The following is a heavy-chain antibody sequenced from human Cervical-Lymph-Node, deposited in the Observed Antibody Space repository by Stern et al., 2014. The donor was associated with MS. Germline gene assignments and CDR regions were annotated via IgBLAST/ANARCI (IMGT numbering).Heavy chain of an antibody. CDR3: VSDASGWKN. CDR1: GILFSGAS. D-gene: IGHD3-10*01. J-gene: IGHJ4*02. CDR2: IRSKTNGYTT. Sequence: EVQLVQSGGGLVQPGGSLKLSCAASGILFSGASMHWVRQPSGKGLEWIGRIRSKTNGYTTTYTASVKDRFTISRDDSKNTAYLQMDSLKTEDTAVYYCVSDASGWKNWGQGTLVTVSS. V-gene: IGHV3-73*01.